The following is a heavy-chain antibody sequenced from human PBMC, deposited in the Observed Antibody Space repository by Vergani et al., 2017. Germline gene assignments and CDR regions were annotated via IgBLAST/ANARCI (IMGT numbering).Heavy chain of an antibody. CDR1: GFTFSDYG. CDR3: AVEQPPSLTAAFDI. J-gene: IGHJ3*02. Sequence: QVQLVESGGGVVQPGRSLRLSCAASGFTFSDYGMHWVRQAPGKGLEWVAIIWHDGSNKYYAYSVKGRFTISRDNSKNTLYLQMNSLRAEDTAVYYCAVEQPPSLTAAFDIWGQGTMVTVSS. CDR2: IWHDGSNK. V-gene: IGHV3-33*01. D-gene: IGHD1/OR15-1a*01.